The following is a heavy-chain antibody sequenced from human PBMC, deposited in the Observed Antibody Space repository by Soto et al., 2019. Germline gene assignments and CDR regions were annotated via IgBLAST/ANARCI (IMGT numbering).Heavy chain of an antibody. Sequence: QVQLQESGPGLVKPSGTLSLTCAVSGGSISSSNWWSWVRQPPGKGLEWIGEIYHSGSTNYNPSHKGGVTIPEDKPRNRSPRRRSSVPAADGAVYYGARAPSGGRDYGARGPLVPAPS. D-gene: IGHD3-10*01. V-gene: IGHV4-4*02. CDR2: IYHSGST. J-gene: IGHJ4*02. CDR1: GGSISSSNW. CDR3: ARAPSGGRDY.